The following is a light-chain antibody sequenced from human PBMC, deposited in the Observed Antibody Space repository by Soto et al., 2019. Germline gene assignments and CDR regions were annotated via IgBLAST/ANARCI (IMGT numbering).Light chain of an antibody. CDR3: QQLSVYPRT. J-gene: IGKJ1*01. CDR1: QDINSY. Sequence: DIQLTQSPSFVSASVGDRVTVTCRASQDINSYVAWYQQKPGTAPKLLIYAASTLHSAVPARFSGGGSGTEFTLTISSLQPEDLATYYCQQLSVYPRTFGQGTKVEF. V-gene: IGKV1-9*01. CDR2: AAS.